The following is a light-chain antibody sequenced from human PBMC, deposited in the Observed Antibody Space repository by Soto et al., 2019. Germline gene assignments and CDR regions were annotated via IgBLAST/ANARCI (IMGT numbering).Light chain of an antibody. CDR3: QQYGSSPQP. CDR2: GAS. Sequence: EIGLTQSPGTLSLSPGERATLSCRASQSVRSSYLAWYQQKPGQAPRLLIYGASSRATGIPDRFSGSGSGTDFILTISRLEHEDFAVYYCQQYGSSPQPFGQGTKVEIQ. V-gene: IGKV3-20*01. J-gene: IGKJ1*01. CDR1: QSVRSSY.